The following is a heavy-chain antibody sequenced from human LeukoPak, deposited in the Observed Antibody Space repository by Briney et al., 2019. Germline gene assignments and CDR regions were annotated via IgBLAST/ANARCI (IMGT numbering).Heavy chain of an antibody. D-gene: IGHD3-10*01. CDR2: ISGSGGST. J-gene: IGHJ4*02. V-gene: IGHV3-23*01. CDR1: GFTFSDAW. Sequence: GGSLRLSCVASGFTFSDAWMSGVRQAPGKGLEWVSGISGSGGSTYYADSVKGRFTISRDNSKNTPYLQMNSLRAEDTAVYYCAKLIAGVVRGVILPFDYWGQGTLVTVSS. CDR3: AKLIAGVVRGVILPFDY.